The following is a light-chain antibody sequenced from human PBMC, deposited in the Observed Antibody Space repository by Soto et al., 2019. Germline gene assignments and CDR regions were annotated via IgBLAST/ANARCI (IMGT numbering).Light chain of an antibody. CDR1: QSVGSRW. CDR3: QQYDSSRT. Sequence: EIVLTQSPGTLSLSQGERATLSCRASQSVGSRWLAWYQQKPGQAPRLLIYGASIRATGIPDRFSGSGSGTDFTLTISRLEPEDFAVYYCQQYDSSRTFGQGTKVEMK. CDR2: GAS. J-gene: IGKJ1*01. V-gene: IGKV3-20*01.